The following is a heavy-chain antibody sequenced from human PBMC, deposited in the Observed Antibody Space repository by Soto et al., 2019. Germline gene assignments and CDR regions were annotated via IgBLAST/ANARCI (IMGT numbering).Heavy chain of an antibody. D-gene: IGHD2-15*01. V-gene: IGHV4-34*01. CDR3: AGSGGKADY. CDR2: INHSGST. Sequence: QVQLQQWGAGLLKPSETLSLTCAVYGGSFSGYYWSWIRQPPGKGLEWIGEINHSGSTNYNPSLKSRVTISVDTSKNQFSLKLSSVTAADAAVYYCAGSGGKADYWGQEPWSPSPQ. J-gene: IGHJ4*01. CDR1: GGSFSGYY.